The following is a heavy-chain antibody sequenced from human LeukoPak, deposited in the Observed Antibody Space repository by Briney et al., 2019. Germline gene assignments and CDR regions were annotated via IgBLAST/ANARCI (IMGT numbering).Heavy chain of an antibody. CDR2: ISSSSSYI. D-gene: IGHD3-22*01. CDR1: GFTFSSYS. V-gene: IGHV3-21*01. Sequence: PGGSLRLSCAASGFTFSSYSMNWVRQAPGKGLEWVSSISSSSSYIYYADSVKGRFTISRDNAKNSLYLQMNSLRAEDTAVYYCARRPYYYDSSGWGAFDIWGQGTMVTVSS. J-gene: IGHJ3*02. CDR3: ARRPYYYDSSGWGAFDI.